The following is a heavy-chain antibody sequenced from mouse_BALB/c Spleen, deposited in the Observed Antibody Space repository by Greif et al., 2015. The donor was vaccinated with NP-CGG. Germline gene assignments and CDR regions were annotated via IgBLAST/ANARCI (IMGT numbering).Heavy chain of an antibody. V-gene: IGHV14-3*02. CDR2: IDPANGNT. CDR1: GFNIKDTY. D-gene: IGHD1-1*01. CDR3: ARYDYYGSSYFDV. Sequence: VQLQQSGAELVKPGASVKLSCTASGFNIKDTYMHWVKQRPEQGLEWIGRIDPANGNTKYDPKFQGKVTITADTSSNTAYLQLSSLTSEDTAVYYCARYDYYGSSYFDVWGAGTTVTVSS. J-gene: IGHJ1*01.